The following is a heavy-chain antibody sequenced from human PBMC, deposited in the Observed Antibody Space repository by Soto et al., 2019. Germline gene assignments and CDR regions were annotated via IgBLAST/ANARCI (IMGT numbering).Heavy chain of an antibody. CDR2: SSNSGTFS. CDR3: ARSGDNYNGLDY. V-gene: IGHV3-11*06. CDR1: GFTFSDYY. Sequence: PGGSLRLSCEVSGFTFSDYYISWIRQAPGKGLEWISYSSNSGTFSRYADSVKGRFSISRDNTKNLLYLQMNSLRAEDTAVYYCARSGDNYNGLDYWVQGTPVTVSS. D-gene: IGHD3-10*01. J-gene: IGHJ4*02.